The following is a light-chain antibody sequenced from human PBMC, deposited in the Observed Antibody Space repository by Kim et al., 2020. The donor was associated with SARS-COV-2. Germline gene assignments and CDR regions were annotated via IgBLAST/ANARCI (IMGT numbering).Light chain of an antibody. CDR2: GAS. V-gene: IGKV3-20*01. CDR3: QQYGSSPNT. J-gene: IGKJ5*01. Sequence: EIVLTQSPGTLSLSPGERATLSCRASQSVRSSYLAWYQQKPGQAPRLLIYGASSGATGIPDRFSGSGSGTDFTLTISRLEPEDFAVYYCQQYGSSPNTFGQGTRLEIK. CDR1: QSVRSSY.